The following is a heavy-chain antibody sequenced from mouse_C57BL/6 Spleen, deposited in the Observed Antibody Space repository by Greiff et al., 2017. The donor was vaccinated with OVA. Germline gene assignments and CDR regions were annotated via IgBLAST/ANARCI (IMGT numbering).Heavy chain of an antibody. CDR2: INPNNGGT. Sequence: VQLQQSGPELVKPGASVKIPCKASGYTFTDYNMDWVKQSHGKSLEWIGDINPNNGGTIYNQKFKGKATLTVDKSSSTAYMELRSLTSEDTAVYYCARRPYGSSYEYAMDYWGQGTSVTVSS. J-gene: IGHJ4*01. D-gene: IGHD1-1*01. CDR3: ARRPYGSSYEYAMDY. V-gene: IGHV1-18*01. CDR1: GYTFTDYN.